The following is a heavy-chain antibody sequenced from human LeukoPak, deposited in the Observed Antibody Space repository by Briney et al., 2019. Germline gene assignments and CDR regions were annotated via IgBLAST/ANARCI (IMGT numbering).Heavy chain of an antibody. J-gene: IGHJ6*03. D-gene: IGHD2-21*02. Sequence: PSETLSLTCSISSGSITDFYWTWIRQPAGKGLEWIGRYSTSGSPSYNPSPNNRVTLSVDRSQNHFSLKLTSVTAADTAVHYRARATGGDSYYYYMDVWGKGTTVTVS. CDR1: SGSITDFY. V-gene: IGHV4-4*07. CDR2: YSTSGSP. CDR3: ARATGGDSYYYYMDV.